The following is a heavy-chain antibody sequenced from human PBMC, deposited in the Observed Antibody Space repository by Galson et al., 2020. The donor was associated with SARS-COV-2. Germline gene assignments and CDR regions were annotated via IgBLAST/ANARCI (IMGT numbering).Heavy chain of an antibody. J-gene: IGHJ4*02. CDR3: IRLRYSGSLYYFDY. V-gene: IGHV3-49*04. Sequence: TGGSLRLSCPTSGFTFGDYAISWVRQAPGQGLEWVGFIRSTPSGGTTEYVASVKGRFTISRDDSKSVAYLQMNSLKTEDTALYYCIRLRYSGSLYYFDYWGQGTLVTVSS. CDR2: IRSTPSGGTT. CDR1: GFTFGDYA. D-gene: IGHD1-26*01.